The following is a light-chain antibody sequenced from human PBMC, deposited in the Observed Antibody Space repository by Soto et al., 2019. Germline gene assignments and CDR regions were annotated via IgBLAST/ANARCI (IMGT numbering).Light chain of an antibody. CDR1: RYNIGYNY. CDR3: GAWDSSLSAYV. CDR2: DND. V-gene: IGLV1-51*01. J-gene: IGLJ1*01. Sequence: QSVLTQPPSVSAAPGQKVTISCSGSRYNIGYNYVSWYQQFPGTAPKLLIHDNDKRPSGIPDRFSGSKSGTSATLGITGLQTGDEADYYCGAWDSSLSAYVFASGTKVTVL.